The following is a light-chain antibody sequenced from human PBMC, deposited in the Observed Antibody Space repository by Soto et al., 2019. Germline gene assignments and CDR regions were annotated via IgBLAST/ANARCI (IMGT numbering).Light chain of an antibody. V-gene: IGKV1-8*01. CDR3: QQSYNTLA. CDR2: AAS. Sequence: AIRMTQSPSSFSASTGDRVTITCRASQGISSYLAWYQQKPGKAPKLLIYAASTLQSGVPSRFSGSGSGTEFTLAISSLQPEDFATYYCQQSYNTLAFGPGTKVDI. J-gene: IGKJ3*01. CDR1: QGISSY.